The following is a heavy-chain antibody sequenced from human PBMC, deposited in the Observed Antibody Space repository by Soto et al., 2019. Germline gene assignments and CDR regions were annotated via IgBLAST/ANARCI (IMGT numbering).Heavy chain of an antibody. V-gene: IGHV1-18*01. CDR1: GYMFSTYG. J-gene: IGHJ4*02. D-gene: IGHD6-13*01. CDR3: ARDQESTSWYLGFDY. CDR2: ISANNGNT. Sequence: QVQLVQSGAEVRKPGASVKVSCKASGYMFSTYGISWVRQAPGQGLEWMGWISANNGNTKYAQIFQDRVTMTTDTSTSTAYMELRSLRSDDTALYYCARDQESTSWYLGFDYWGQGTLVTVSS.